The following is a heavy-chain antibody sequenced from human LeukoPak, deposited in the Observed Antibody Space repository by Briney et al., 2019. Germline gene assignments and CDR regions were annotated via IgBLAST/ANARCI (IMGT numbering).Heavy chain of an antibody. CDR2: IYSDGSP. J-gene: IGHJ4*02. Sequence: PGGSLRLSCAASGFTVSSSYINWVRQAPGKGLEWVSVIYSDGSPFYADSVKGRFTISRDNYKNTLYLQMNSLRGEDTAMYFCARGRLPDFWGQGTLVTVSS. V-gene: IGHV3-66*02. CDR3: ARGRLPDF. CDR1: GFTVSSSY.